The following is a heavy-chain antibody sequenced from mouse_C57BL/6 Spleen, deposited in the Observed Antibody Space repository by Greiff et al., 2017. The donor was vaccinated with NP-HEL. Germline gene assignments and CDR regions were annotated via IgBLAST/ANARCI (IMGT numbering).Heavy chain of an antibody. CDR3: AREEVYYGNYEGVWFAY. Sequence: QVHVKQSGAELVKPGASVKLSCKASGYTFTSYWMHWVKQRPGQGLEWIGMIHPNSGSTNYNEKFKSKATLTVDKSSSTAYMQLSSLTSEDSAVYYCAREEVYYGNYEGVWFAYWGQGTLVTVSA. D-gene: IGHD2-1*01. J-gene: IGHJ3*01. V-gene: IGHV1-64*01. CDR1: GYTFTSYW. CDR2: IHPNSGST.